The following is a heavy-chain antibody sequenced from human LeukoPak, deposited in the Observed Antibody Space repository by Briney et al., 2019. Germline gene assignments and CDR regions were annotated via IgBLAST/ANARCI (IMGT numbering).Heavy chain of an antibody. Sequence: SETLSLTCTVSGGSISSTSYYWGWIRQPPGKGLEWIGSFYYSGSTYYNPSLKSRVTISVDTSKNQFSLKLSSVTAADTAVYYCARALSAAMGYFDYWGQGTLVTVSS. D-gene: IGHD2-2*01. V-gene: IGHV4-39*07. J-gene: IGHJ4*02. CDR1: GGSISSTSYY. CDR3: ARALSAAMGYFDY. CDR2: FYYSGST.